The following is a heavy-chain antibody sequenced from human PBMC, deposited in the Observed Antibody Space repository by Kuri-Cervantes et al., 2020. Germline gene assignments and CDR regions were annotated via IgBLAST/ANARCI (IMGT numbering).Heavy chain of an antibody. CDR1: GGSISSCNW. Sequence: GSLRLSCAVSGGSISSCNWCCWGRQPPGKGLEWIVEFYHSGSTNYNTSLKSRVTISVNKSKNQFSLKLSSVTAADTAVYYCASTASGYYYDSRGPLYVWGKGTTGTVSS. CDR2: FYHSGST. D-gene: IGHD3-22*01. J-gene: IGHJ6*04. CDR3: ASTASGYYYDSRGPLYV. V-gene: IGHV4-4*02.